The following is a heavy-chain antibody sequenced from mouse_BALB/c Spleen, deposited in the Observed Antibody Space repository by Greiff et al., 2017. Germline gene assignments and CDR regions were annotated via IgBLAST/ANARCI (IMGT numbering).Heavy chain of an antibody. D-gene: IGHD4-1*01. J-gene: IGHJ2*01. CDR3: ARKTGTWYYFDY. Sequence: VKLVESGPGLVAPSQSLSITCTVSGFSLTGYGVNWVRQPPGKGLEWLGMIWGDGSTDYNSALKSRLSISKDNSKSQVFFKMNSLQADDTAIYYCARKTGTWYYFDYWGQGTTLTVSS. CDR2: IWGDGST. CDR1: GFSLTGYG. V-gene: IGHV2-6-7*01.